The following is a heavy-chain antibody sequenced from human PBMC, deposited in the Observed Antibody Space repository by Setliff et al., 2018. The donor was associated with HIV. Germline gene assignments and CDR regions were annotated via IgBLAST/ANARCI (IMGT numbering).Heavy chain of an antibody. J-gene: IGHJ6*03. CDR1: GYSISSGYY. Sequence: ASETLSLTCAVSGYSISSGYYWAWIRQPPGKGLEWIGRFSYSESTYYNPSLKSRVTISVDTSKNQFSLKLSSVTAADTAVYYCARHGQDYQLGYYYYYMDVWGKGTTVTVSS. CDR2: FSYSEST. V-gene: IGHV4-38-2*01. D-gene: IGHD2-2*01. CDR3: ARHGQDYQLGYYYYYMDV.